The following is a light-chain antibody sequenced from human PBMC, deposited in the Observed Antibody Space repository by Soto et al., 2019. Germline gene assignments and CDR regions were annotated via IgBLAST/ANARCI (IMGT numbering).Light chain of an antibody. Sequence: DIRMTQSLSTLSGSVGDRVTITCRASQTISSWLAWYQQKPGKAPKLLIYKASTLKSGVPSRFSGSGSGTEFTLTISSLQPEDFAAYYCQQSYDMPWTFGQGTKVDIK. CDR2: KAS. CDR3: QQSYDMPWT. CDR1: QTISSW. J-gene: IGKJ1*01. V-gene: IGKV1-5*03.